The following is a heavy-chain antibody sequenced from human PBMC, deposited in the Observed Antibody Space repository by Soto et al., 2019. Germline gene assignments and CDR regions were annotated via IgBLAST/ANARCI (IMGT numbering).Heavy chain of an antibody. CDR3: TRRRYDFWSDDAFDI. J-gene: IGHJ3*02. V-gene: IGHV3-7*03. CDR2: IKQDGSEK. CDR1: GFTFSSYW. D-gene: IGHD3-3*01. Sequence: GGSLRLSCAASGFTFSSYWMSWVRQAPGKGLEWVANIKQDGSEKYYVDSVKGRFTISRDNAKNSLYLQMNSLKTEDTAVYYCTRRRYDFWSDDAFDIWGQGTMVTVSS.